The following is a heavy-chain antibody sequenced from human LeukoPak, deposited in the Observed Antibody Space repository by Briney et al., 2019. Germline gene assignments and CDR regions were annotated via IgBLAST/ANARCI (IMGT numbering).Heavy chain of an antibody. CDR1: GFTFSSYS. Sequence: GGSLRLSCAASGFTFSSYSMNWVRQAPGKGLEWVSYISSSSSTIYYADSVKGRFTISRDNSKNTLYLQMNSLRAEDTAVYYCARDPLPLNTAMATYNWFDPWGQGTLVTVSS. CDR2: ISSSSSTI. J-gene: IGHJ5*02. D-gene: IGHD5-18*01. V-gene: IGHV3-48*01. CDR3: ARDPLPLNTAMATYNWFDP.